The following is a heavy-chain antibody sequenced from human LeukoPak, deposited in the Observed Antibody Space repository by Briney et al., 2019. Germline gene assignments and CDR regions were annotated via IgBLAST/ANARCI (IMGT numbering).Heavy chain of an antibody. CDR2: IHSSGIA. Sequence: SETLSLSCTVSGGSVSSYYWSWIRQPPGKGLEWIGYIHSSGIADYNPPLKGRVAMSVDMSKNHFSLRLSFVTAADTAVYFCARGRSMVTPFDSWGQGALVTVSS. J-gene: IGHJ4*02. V-gene: IGHV4-4*09. CDR3: ARGRSMVTPFDS. CDR1: GGSVSSYY. D-gene: IGHD4-23*01.